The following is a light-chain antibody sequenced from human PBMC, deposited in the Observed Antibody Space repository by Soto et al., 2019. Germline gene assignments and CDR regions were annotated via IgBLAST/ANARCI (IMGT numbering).Light chain of an antibody. CDR1: QSVSSSY. J-gene: IGKJ1*01. CDR3: QQYGSSPRT. V-gene: IGKV3-20*01. Sequence: EIVMTQSPDTLSLSPGERATLSCRASQSVSSSYLAWYQQKPGQAPRLLIYGASSRATGIPGRFSGSGSGTDFTLTISRLEPEDFAVYYCQQYGSSPRTFGQGTKVDIK. CDR2: GAS.